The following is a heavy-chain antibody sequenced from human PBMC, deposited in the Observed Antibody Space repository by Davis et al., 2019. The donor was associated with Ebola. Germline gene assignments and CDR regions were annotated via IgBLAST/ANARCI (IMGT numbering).Heavy chain of an antibody. J-gene: IGHJ4*02. V-gene: IGHV3-30*02. CDR3: AKVAVAAEGPCDY. CDR1: GFTSSRYG. CDR2: IRYDGSNK. Sequence: AESLSLSCAASGFTSSRYGMHWVRQAPGKGLEWVAFIRYDGSNKYYADSVKGRFTISRDNSKNTLYLQMNSLRAEDTAVYYCAKVAVAAEGPCDYWGQGTLVTVSS. D-gene: IGHD6-13*01.